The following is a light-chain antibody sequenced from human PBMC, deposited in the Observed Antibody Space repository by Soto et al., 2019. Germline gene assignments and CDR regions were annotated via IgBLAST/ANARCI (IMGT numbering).Light chain of an antibody. J-gene: IGKJ4*01. CDR1: QSVSSNF. CDR2: GAS. Sequence: EIVLTQSPGTLSVSPGERVTLSCRASQSVSSNFLAWYQEKPGRAPRLLIYGASNRATGIPDRFSGSGSGTDFTLTITRLEPEDFAVYYCRQYGRSLGSAFGGGTKVEIK. V-gene: IGKV3-20*01. CDR3: RQYGRSLGSA.